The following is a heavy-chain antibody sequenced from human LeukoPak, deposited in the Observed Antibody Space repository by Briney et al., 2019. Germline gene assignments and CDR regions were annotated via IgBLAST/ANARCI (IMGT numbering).Heavy chain of an antibody. CDR1: GYTFTGYY. Sequence: ASVKVSCKASGYTFTGYYMHWVRQAPGQGLEWMGWINPNSGGTNYAQKFQGRVTMTRDTSISTAYVELSRLRSDDTAVYYCARDDVVVPAAITGQLDYWGQGTLVTVSS. CDR2: INPNSGGT. J-gene: IGHJ4*02. CDR3: ARDDVVVPAAITGQLDY. D-gene: IGHD2-2*01. V-gene: IGHV1-2*02.